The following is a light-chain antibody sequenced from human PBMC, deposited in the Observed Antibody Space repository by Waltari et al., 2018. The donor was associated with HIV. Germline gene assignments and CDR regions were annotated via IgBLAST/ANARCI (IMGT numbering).Light chain of an antibody. J-gene: IGLJ2*01. Sequence: QLLLPQSPSASASLGASVRLTCTLSNGHSDYAITWHQQQPEKGPRFLMRLNSDGSHNKGDGISDRFSGSSSGAERYLTISSLQAEDEGDYHCQTWGAGIQVFGGGTKLTVL. CDR2: LNSDGSH. V-gene: IGLV4-69*01. CDR3: QTWGAGIQV. CDR1: NGHSDYA.